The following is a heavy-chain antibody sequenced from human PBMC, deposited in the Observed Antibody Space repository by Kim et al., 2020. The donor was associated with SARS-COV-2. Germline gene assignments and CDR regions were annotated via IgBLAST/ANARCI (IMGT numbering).Heavy chain of an antibody. D-gene: IGHD6-19*01. CDR1: GFTFSSYG. Sequence: GGSLRLSCAASGFTFSSYGMHWVRQAPGKGLEWVAVISYDGSNKYYADSVKGRFTISRDNSKNTLYLQMNSLRAEDTAVYYCAKDHVAANDYGMDVWGQGTTVTVSS. J-gene: IGHJ6*02. V-gene: IGHV3-30*18. CDR2: ISYDGSNK. CDR3: AKDHVAANDYGMDV.